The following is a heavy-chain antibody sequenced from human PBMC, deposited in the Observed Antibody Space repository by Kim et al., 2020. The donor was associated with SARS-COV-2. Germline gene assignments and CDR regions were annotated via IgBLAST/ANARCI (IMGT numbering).Heavy chain of an antibody. CDR3: ARVGVLAVAGTGGWFDP. J-gene: IGHJ5*02. Sequence: SETLSLTCTVSGYSISSGYYWGWIRQPPGKGLEWIGSIYHSGSTYYNPSLKSRVTISVDTSKNQFSLKLSSVTAADTAVYYCARVGVLAVAGTGGWFDPWGQGPLVTVSS. D-gene: IGHD6-19*01. CDR2: IYHSGST. V-gene: IGHV4-38-2*02. CDR1: GYSISSGYY.